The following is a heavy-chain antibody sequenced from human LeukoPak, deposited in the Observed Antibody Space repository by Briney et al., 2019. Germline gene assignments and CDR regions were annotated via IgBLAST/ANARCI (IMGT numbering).Heavy chain of an antibody. J-gene: IGHJ3*02. CDR2: INPNSGGT. V-gene: IGHV1-2*02. CDR3: ARYQSDIVVVVAATQDAFDI. D-gene: IGHD2-15*01. Sequence: VASVKVSCKASGYTFTGYYMHWVRQAPGQGLEWMGWINPNSGGTNYAQKFQGRVTMTRDTSISTAYMELSRLRSDDTAVYYCARYQSDIVVVVAATQDAFDIWGQGTMVTVSS. CDR1: GYTFTGYY.